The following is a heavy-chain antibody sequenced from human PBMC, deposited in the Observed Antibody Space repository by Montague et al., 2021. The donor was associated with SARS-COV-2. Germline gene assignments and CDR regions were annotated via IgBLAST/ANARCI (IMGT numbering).Heavy chain of an antibody. D-gene: IGHD4-11*01. CDR3: VRGLPVTTLFYYFGMDV. CDR1: GGSFSGNY. V-gene: IGHV4-34*01. Sequence: SETLSLTCAVYGGSFSGNYWSWIRQPPGKGLEWIAKINHYGSTXXXPSXXXRVTMSVDTSKNQFSLKLSPVTAADTAVYYCVRGLPVTTLFYYFGMDVWGQGTTVTVSS. J-gene: IGHJ6*02. CDR2: INHYGST.